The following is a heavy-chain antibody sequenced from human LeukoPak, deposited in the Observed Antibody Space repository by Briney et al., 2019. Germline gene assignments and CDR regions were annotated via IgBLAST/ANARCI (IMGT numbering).Heavy chain of an antibody. CDR2: IIPIFGTA. J-gene: IGHJ4*02. CDR3: AREVGATSGVFDY. CDR1: GYTFTSYY. D-gene: IGHD1-26*01. Sequence: SVKVSCKASGYTFTSYYMHWVRQAPGQGLEWMGGIIPIFGTANYAQKFQGRVTITADEPTSTAYMELSSLRSEDTAVYYCAREVGATSGVFDYWGQGTLVTVSS. V-gene: IGHV1-69*13.